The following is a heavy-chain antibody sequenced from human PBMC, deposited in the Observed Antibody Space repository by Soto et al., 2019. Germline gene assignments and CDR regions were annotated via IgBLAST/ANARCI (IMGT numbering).Heavy chain of an antibody. Sequence: GGSLRLSFAASGFTFSSHGMQWVRQAPGKGLEWVALISYDGSNKYYVDSVRGRFTISRDNSKNTLYLQMSSLRAEDTAVYYCAKDYRYWGQGTLVTVSS. V-gene: IGHV3-30*18. D-gene: IGHD3-16*02. CDR1: GFTFSSHG. J-gene: IGHJ4*02. CDR2: ISYDGSNK. CDR3: AKDYRY.